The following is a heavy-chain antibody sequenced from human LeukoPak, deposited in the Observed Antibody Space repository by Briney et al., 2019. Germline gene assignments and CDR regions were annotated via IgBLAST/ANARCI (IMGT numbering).Heavy chain of an antibody. V-gene: IGHV3-33*06. CDR2: IWYDESNS. CDR1: GFTFSRYG. Sequence: GGSLRLSCAASGFTFSRYGMHWVRQAPGKGLEWVAVIWYDESNSYYADSMKGRFTISRDNSKKTLYLQMNSLRAEDTAVYYCAKPPRDYGDSRWFDPWGQGTLVTVSS. D-gene: IGHD4-17*01. J-gene: IGHJ5*02. CDR3: AKPPRDYGDSRWFDP.